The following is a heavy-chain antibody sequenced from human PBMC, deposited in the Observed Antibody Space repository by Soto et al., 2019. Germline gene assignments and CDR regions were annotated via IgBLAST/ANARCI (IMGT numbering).Heavy chain of an antibody. Sequence: QVQLVESGGGVVQPGRSLRLSCAASGFTFSSYGMHWVRQAPGKGLEWVAVIWYDGSNKYYADSVKGRFTISRDNSKNTLYLKMNSLRAEDTAVYYCARDQSGIAAGPSGIWGQGTMVTVSS. J-gene: IGHJ3*02. CDR3: ARDQSGIAAGPSGI. CDR2: IWYDGSNK. D-gene: IGHD6-13*01. CDR1: GFTFSSYG. V-gene: IGHV3-33*01.